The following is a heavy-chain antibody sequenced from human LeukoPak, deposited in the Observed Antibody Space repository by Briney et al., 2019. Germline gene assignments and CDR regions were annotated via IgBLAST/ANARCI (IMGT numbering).Heavy chain of an antibody. CDR2: IYYSGST. D-gene: IGHD3-10*01. CDR3: ARERSYYYGSGSYYSDAFDI. J-gene: IGHJ3*02. V-gene: IGHV4-61*08. Sequence: SETLSLTCTVSGGSISSGDYYWSWIRQPPGKGLEWIGYIYYSGSTNYNPSLKSRVTISVDTSKNQFSLKLSSVTAADTAVYYCARERSYYYGSGSYYSDAFDIWGQGTMVTVSS. CDR1: GGSISSGDYY.